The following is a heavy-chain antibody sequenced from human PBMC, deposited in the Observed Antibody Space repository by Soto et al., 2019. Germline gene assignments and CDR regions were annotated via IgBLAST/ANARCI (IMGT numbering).Heavy chain of an antibody. CDR1: GGSISSYY. D-gene: IGHD3-10*01. Sequence: SETLSLTCTVSGGSISSYYWSWIRQPPGKGLEWIGYIYYSGSTNYNPSLKSRVTISVDTSKNQFSLKLSSVTAADTAVYYCARSITMVRGINWFDPGGQGTLVTVSS. CDR3: ARSITMVRGINWFDP. V-gene: IGHV4-59*01. CDR2: IYYSGST. J-gene: IGHJ5*02.